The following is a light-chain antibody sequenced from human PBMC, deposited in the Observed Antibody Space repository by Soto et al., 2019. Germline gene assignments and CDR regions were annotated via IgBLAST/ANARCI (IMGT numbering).Light chain of an antibody. CDR1: SSYIGAGYD. CDR3: QSYDSSLSGWV. CDR2: ANS. V-gene: IGLV1-40*01. Sequence: QSVLTQPPSVSVAPGQRVTISCTGSSSYIGAGYDVHWYQQLPGTAPKLLIYANSNRPSGVPDRFSGSKSGTSASLAITGLQAEDEADYYCQSYDSSLSGWVFGGGTKVTVL. J-gene: IGLJ3*02.